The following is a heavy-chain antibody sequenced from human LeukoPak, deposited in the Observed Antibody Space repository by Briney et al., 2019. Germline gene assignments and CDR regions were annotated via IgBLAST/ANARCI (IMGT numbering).Heavy chain of an antibody. CDR3: AKDRWGVYEHCCEPFDY. CDR2: ISGSGIST. D-gene: IGHD2-21*01. V-gene: IGHV3-23*01. J-gene: IGHJ4*02. Sequence: GGSLRLSCAASGFTFSSYAMAWVRQAPGKGLEWVSAISGSGISTYYAESVRGRFTVSRDNPKNTLYPHMTSLRAEDTAVYYCAKDRWGVYEHCCEPFDYWGQGTLVTVSS. CDR1: GFTFSSYA.